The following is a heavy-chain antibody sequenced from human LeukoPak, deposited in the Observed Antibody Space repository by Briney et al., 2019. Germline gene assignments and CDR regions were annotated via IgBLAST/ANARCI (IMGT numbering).Heavy chain of an antibody. D-gene: IGHD3-10*01. J-gene: IGHJ4*02. CDR1: GFTVSSNY. CDR2: IYSGGST. CDR3: AREGHGSGSYWDY. Sequence: GGSLRLACAASGFTVSSNYMSWVRQAPGKGLEWVSVIYSGGSTYYADSVKGRFTISRDNSKNTLYLQVNSLRAEDTAVYYCAREGHGSGSYWDYWGQGTLVTVSS. V-gene: IGHV3-53*01.